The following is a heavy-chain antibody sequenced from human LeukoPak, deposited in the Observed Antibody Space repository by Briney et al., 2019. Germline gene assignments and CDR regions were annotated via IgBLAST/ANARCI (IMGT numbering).Heavy chain of an antibody. CDR3: ARLIGRQWVFDY. CDR1: GGSISSYY. V-gene: IGHV4-59*01. D-gene: IGHD6-19*01. J-gene: IGHJ4*02. Sequence: SETLSLTCTVSGGSISSYYWSWIRQPPGKGLEWIGYIYYSGSTNYNPSLKSRVTMSVDTSKNQFSLKLSSVTAADTAVYYCARLIGRQWVFDYWGQGTLVTVSS. CDR2: IYYSGST.